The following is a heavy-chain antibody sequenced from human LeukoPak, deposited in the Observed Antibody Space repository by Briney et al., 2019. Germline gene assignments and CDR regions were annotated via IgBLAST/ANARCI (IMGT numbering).Heavy chain of an antibody. CDR3: AREGTLYYDSSGYNDY. Sequence: SETLSLTCTVSGGSISSSNYYWGWIRQPPGKGLEWIGSIYHSGSTYYNPSLKSRVTISVDTSKNQFSLKLSSVTAADTAVYYCAREGTLYYDSSGYNDYWGQGTLVTVSS. J-gene: IGHJ4*02. CDR1: GGSISSSNYY. D-gene: IGHD3-22*01. CDR2: IYHSGST. V-gene: IGHV4-39*07.